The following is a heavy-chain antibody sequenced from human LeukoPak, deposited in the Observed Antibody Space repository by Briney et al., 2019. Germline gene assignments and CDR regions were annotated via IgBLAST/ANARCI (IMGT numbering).Heavy chain of an antibody. D-gene: IGHD3-3*01. J-gene: IGHJ3*02. CDR2: INHSGST. CDR1: GGSFSGYY. Sequence: PSETLSLTCAVYGGSFSGYYWSWIRQPPGKGLEWIGEINHSGSTNYNPSLKSRVTISVDTSKNQFSLKLSSVTAADTAVYYCARARDYDFWSGYPDAFDIWGQGTMVTVSS. V-gene: IGHV4-34*01. CDR3: ARARDYDFWSGYPDAFDI.